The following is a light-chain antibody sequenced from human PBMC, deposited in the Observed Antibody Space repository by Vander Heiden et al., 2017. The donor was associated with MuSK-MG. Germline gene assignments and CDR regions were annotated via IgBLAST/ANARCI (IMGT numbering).Light chain of an antibody. V-gene: IGKV3-15*01. CDR1: QSVSSN. J-gene: IGKJ1*01. CDR2: GAS. CDR3: QQYNNGPPGT. Sequence: ETVMTQSPATLSVSPGERATLSCRASQSVSSNLAWYQQKPGQAPRLLIYGASTRATGIPARFSGSGSGTEFTLTISSLQSEDFAVYYCQQYNNGPPGTFGQGTKVEIK.